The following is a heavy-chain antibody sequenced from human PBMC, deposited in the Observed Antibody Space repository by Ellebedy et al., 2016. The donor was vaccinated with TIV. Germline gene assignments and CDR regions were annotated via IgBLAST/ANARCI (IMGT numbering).Heavy chain of an antibody. CDR2: IDPGNSYT. CDR3: ATMGSVFGEFNFFAMDV. J-gene: IGHJ6*02. Sequence: GESLKISCRASGYSFTNYWISWVRQTPGKGLEWMGRIDPGNSYTDYSPSFQGHVTISVDESTSTASLRWSRLKASDTSIYYCATMGSVFGEFNFFAMDVWGQGTTVTAS. V-gene: IGHV5-10-1*01. D-gene: IGHD3-10*02. CDR1: GYSFTNYW.